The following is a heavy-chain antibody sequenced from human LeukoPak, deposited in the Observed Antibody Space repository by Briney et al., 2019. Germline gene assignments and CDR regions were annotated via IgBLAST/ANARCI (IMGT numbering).Heavy chain of an antibody. Sequence: GGSLRLSCAASGFTFSSYGMSWVRQAPGKGLEWVSAISGSGGSTYYADSVKGRFTISRDNSKNTLYLQMNSLRAEDTAVYYCAKDRAYGSGSPDAFDIWGQGTMLTVSS. V-gene: IGHV3-23*01. CDR1: GFTFSSYG. CDR2: ISGSGGST. CDR3: AKDRAYGSGSPDAFDI. D-gene: IGHD3-10*01. J-gene: IGHJ3*02.